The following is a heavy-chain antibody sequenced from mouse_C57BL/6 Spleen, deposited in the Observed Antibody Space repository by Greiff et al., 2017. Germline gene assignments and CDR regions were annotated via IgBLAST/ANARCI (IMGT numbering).Heavy chain of an antibody. D-gene: IGHD3-2*02. Sequence: QVQLQQPGAELVKPGASVKLSCKASGYTFTSYWMHWVKQRPGQGLEWIGMIHPNSGSTNYNEKFKSKATLTVDKSSNTAYMQLSSLTSEDSAVYYCAREGDSSGYHVYFDYWGQGTTLTVSS. V-gene: IGHV1-64*01. CDR1: GYTFTSYW. CDR3: AREGDSSGYHVYFDY. CDR2: IHPNSGST. J-gene: IGHJ2*01.